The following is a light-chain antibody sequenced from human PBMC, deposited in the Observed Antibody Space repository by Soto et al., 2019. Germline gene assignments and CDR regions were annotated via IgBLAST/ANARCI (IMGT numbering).Light chain of an antibody. CDR2: NVN. J-gene: IGLJ3*02. CDR1: SSDVGGYNY. Sequence: QSALTQPRSVSGSPGQSVTISCTGTSSDVGGYNYVSWYQQYPDKAPKLIIYNVNKRPSGVPDRFSGSKSGTTASLTISGLQAEDEADYYCCSFAGSYTLWVLGGGTKVTVL. V-gene: IGLV2-11*01. CDR3: CSFAGSYTLWV.